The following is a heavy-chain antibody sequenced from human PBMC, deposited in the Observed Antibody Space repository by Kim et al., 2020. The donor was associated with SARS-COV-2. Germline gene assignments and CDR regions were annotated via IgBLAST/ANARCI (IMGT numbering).Heavy chain of an antibody. D-gene: IGHD2-21*01. J-gene: IGHJ5*01. Sequence: ASVKVSCKASGFTLTDYYMHWVRQAPGQGLEWIGWINPDSGVTNCAQKFQGRVTVTRDTSINTAYMELSRLTSDDTAAYFCAREVQHSNSYDCWGQGTLVTVSS. V-gene: IGHV1-2*02. CDR3: AREVQHSNSYDC. CDR1: GFTLTDYY. CDR2: INPDSGVT.